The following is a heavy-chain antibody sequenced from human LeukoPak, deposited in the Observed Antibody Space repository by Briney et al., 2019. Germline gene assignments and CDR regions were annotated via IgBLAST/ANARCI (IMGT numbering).Heavy chain of an antibody. D-gene: IGHD6-13*01. Sequence: PSETLSLTCTVSGGSISSGDYYWSWIRQPPGKGLEWIGYIYYSGSTNYNPSLKSRVTISVDTSKNQFSLKLSSVTAADTAVYYCARTPLAAATFDPWGQGTLVTVSS. CDR1: GGSISSGDYY. CDR2: IYYSGST. J-gene: IGHJ5*02. CDR3: ARTPLAAATFDP. V-gene: IGHV4-61*08.